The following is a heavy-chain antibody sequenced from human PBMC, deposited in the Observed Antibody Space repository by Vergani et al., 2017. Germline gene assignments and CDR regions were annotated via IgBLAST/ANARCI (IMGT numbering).Heavy chain of an antibody. Sequence: QVQLQESGPGLVKPSETLSLTCTVSGGSISTHYWSWIRQPPGKGLEWIGYLYYTGSTNYNPSLKSRVTISGDTSKTRFSLNLSSVTAADTAVYYCARGQVIDDGFACWFFDVWGRGTLVTVSS. J-gene: IGHJ2*01. CDR3: ARGQVIDDGFACWFFDV. CDR1: GGSISTHY. V-gene: IGHV4-59*11. D-gene: IGHD2-21*01. CDR2: LYYTGST.